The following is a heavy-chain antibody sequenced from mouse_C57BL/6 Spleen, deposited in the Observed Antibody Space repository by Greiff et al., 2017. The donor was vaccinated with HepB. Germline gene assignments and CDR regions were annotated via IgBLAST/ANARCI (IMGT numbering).Heavy chain of an antibody. D-gene: IGHD2-2*01. CDR1: GYTFTSYW. J-gene: IGHJ2*01. CDR3: ARGFGYYFDY. Sequence: VQLQQPGAELVMPGASVKLSCKASGYTFTSYWMHWVKQRPGQGLEWIGEIDPSDSYTNYNQKFKGKSTLTVDKSSSTAYMQLSSLTSEDSAVYYCARGFGYYFDYWGQGTTLTVSS. V-gene: IGHV1-69*01. CDR2: IDPSDSYT.